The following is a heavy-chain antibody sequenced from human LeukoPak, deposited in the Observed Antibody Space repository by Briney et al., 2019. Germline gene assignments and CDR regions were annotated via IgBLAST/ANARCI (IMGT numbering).Heavy chain of an antibody. J-gene: IGHJ4*02. CDR3: ARLEDNYYDLSWDPNYFDY. CDR2: TYYSGST. V-gene: IGHV4-39*01. Sequence: PSETLSLTCTVSGGSISSSSYYWGWIRQPPGKGLEWMGSTYYSGSTCYNPSLKSRVTISVDTSKNQFSLKLSSVTAADTAVYYCARLEDNYYDLSWDPNYFDYWGQGTLVTVSS. D-gene: IGHD3-22*01. CDR1: GGSISSSSYY.